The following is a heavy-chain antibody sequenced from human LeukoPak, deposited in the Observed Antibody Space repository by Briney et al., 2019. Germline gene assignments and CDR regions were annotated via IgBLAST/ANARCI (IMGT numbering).Heavy chain of an antibody. CDR2: IWYDGSNK. CDR1: GFTFSSYG. Sequence: PGGSLRLSCAASGFTFSSYGMHWVRQAPGKGLEWVAVIWYDGSNKYYADSVKGRFTISRDNAKNSLYLQMNSLRAEDTALYYCAKDSKAVARGYFDYWGQGTLVTVSS. CDR3: AKDSKAVARGYFDY. J-gene: IGHJ4*02. V-gene: IGHV3-33*03. D-gene: IGHD6-19*01.